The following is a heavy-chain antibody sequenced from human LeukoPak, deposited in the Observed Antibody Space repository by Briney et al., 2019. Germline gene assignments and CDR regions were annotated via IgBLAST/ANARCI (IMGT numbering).Heavy chain of an antibody. Sequence: GRCLRLSCAASGFTLYDYAMHCGREAAGTGVEAGSGISYNSDTIAYADSVKGRFTIPRDNAKNSLYLQMNRLRAEDTALYSCAKDYCGGDCYSGWYFDLWGRGTLVTVSS. CDR2: ISYNSDTI. CDR3: AKDYCGGDCYSGWYFDL. J-gene: IGHJ2*01. V-gene: IGHV3-9*01. D-gene: IGHD2-21*02. CDR1: GFTLYDYA.